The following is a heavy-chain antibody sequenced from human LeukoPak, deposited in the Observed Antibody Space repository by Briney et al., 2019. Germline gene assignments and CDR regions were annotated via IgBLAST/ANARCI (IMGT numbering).Heavy chain of an antibody. CDR1: GYTFTSYG. CDR3: ARGDCSSTSCYYSVDY. J-gene: IGHJ4*02. D-gene: IGHD2-2*01. Sequence: GASVTVSCKASGYTFTSYGISWVRQAPGQGLEWMGWISAYNGNTNYAQKLQGRVTMTTDTSTSTAYMELRSLRSDDTAGYYCARGDCSSTSCYYSVDYWGQGTLVTVSS. V-gene: IGHV1-18*01. CDR2: ISAYNGNT.